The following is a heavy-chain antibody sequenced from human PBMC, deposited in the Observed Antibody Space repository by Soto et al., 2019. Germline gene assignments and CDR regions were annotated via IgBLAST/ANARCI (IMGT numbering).Heavy chain of an antibody. V-gene: IGHV1-69*01. CDR2: IIPIFGTA. D-gene: IGHD6-19*01. CDR1: GGTFSSYA. J-gene: IGHJ6*02. Sequence: SVKVSCKASGGTFSSYAISWVRQAPVQGLEWMGGIIPIFGTANYAQKFQGRVTITADESTSTAYMELSSLRSEDTAVYYCARSKTAIAVAGNYYGMDVWGQGTTVTVSS. CDR3: ARSKTAIAVAGNYYGMDV.